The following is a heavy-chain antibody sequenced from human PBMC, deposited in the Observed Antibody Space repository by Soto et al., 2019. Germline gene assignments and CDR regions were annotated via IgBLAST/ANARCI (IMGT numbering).Heavy chain of an antibody. D-gene: IGHD1-26*01. CDR3: ARGSGGSYYDYYYYGMDV. Sequence: SETLSLTCAVYGGSFSGYYWSWIRQPPGKGLEWIGEINHSGSTNYNPSLKSRVTISVDTSKNQFSLKLSSVTAADTAVYYCARGSGGSYYDYYYYGMDVWGQGTTVTVSS. CDR1: GGSFSGYY. V-gene: IGHV4-34*01. CDR2: INHSGST. J-gene: IGHJ6*02.